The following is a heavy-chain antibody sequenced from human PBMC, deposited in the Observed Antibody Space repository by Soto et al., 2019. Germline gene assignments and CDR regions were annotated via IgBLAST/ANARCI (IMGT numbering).Heavy chain of an antibody. CDR2: IDWEEEK. Sequence: SGPTLVNPNPPLILTCAFSGFSLSRNGMSVSWIRQPPGKALEFLALIDWEEEKFYSPSLRTRLTVSKDTSKSQVVLTLTNVDPVDTATYYCTRSTNWNDEYYFVYWGQGTLVTVSS. CDR1: GFSLSRNGMS. J-gene: IGHJ4*02. D-gene: IGHD1-20*01. V-gene: IGHV2-70*01. CDR3: TRSTNWNDEYYFVY.